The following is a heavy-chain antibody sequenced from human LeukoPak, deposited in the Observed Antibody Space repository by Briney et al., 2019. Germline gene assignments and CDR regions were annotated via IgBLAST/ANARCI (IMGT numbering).Heavy chain of an antibody. D-gene: IGHD5-24*01. CDR3: ARDGYNFWAFDY. J-gene: IGHJ4*02. CDR1: GFTFSSYA. V-gene: IGHV3-30-3*01. CDR2: ISYDGSNK. Sequence: PGGSLRLSCAASGFTFSSYAMHWVRQAPGKGLEWVAVISYDGSNKYYADSVKGRFTISRDNSKNTLYLQMNSLRAEDTAVYYCARDGYNFWAFDYWGQGTLVTVSS.